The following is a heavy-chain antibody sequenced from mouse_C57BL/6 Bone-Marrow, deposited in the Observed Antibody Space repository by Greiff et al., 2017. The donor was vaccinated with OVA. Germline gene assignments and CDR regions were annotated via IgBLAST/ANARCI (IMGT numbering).Heavy chain of an antibody. CDR2: IDPETGGT. CDR1: GYTFTDYE. D-gene: IGHD2-5*01. CDR3: TRGYSNYYAMDY. Sequence: VKLMESGAELVRPGASVTLSCKASGYTFTDYEMHWVKQTPVHGLEWIGAIDPETGGTAYNQKFKGKAILTADKSSSTAYMERRSLTSEDSAVYCCTRGYSNYYAMDYWGQGTSVTVSS. V-gene: IGHV1-15*01. J-gene: IGHJ4*01.